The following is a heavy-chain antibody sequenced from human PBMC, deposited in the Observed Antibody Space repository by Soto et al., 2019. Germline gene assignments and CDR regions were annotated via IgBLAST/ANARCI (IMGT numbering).Heavy chain of an antibody. D-gene: IGHD5-18*01. V-gene: IGHV3-30*18. Sequence: GSLRLSCAASGFTFSSYGMHWVRQAPGKGLEWVAVISYDGSNKYYADSVKGRFTISRDNSKNTLYLQMNSLRAEDTAVYYCAKRARAYTAMATTEFDYWGQGTLVTVSS. CDR3: AKRARAYTAMATTEFDY. CDR2: ISYDGSNK. J-gene: IGHJ4*02. CDR1: GFTFSSYG.